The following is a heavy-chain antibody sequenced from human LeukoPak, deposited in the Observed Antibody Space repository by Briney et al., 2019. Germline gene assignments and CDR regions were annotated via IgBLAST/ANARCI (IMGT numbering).Heavy chain of an antibody. V-gene: IGHV3-30*02. J-gene: IGHJ4*02. D-gene: IGHD4-17*01. Sequence: GGSLRLSCAASGFSFSGYGMHWVRQVPGKGLEWVAFIRYDGITKFYIDSVKGRFAISRDNSKNTLSLQMNSLRTDDTAVYYRAALHTGTFVDYWGQGTLVTVSS. CDR3: AALHTGTFVDY. CDR1: GFSFSGYG. CDR2: IRYDGITK.